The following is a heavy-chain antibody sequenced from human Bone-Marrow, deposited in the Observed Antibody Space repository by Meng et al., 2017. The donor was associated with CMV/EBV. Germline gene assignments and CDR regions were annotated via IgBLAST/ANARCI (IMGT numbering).Heavy chain of an antibody. CDR3: ARPTYTISSPFDY. CDR2: INRSGST. J-gene: IGHJ4*02. CDR1: GGSFSGYY. V-gene: IGHV4-34*01. Sequence: SETLSLTCAVYGGSFSGYYWSWIRQPPGSGLEWIGEINRSGSTRYNPSLKSRVTMSVDTSKDQFSLKLTSVTAADTAVYYCARPTYTISSPFDYWGQGSLVTVSS. D-gene: IGHD6-6*01.